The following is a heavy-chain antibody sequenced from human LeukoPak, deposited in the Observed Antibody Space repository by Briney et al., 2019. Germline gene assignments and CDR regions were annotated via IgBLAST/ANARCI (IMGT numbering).Heavy chain of an antibody. Sequence: SETLSLTCTVSGGSISSSSYYWGWIRQPPGKGLEWIGEINHSRSTNYNPSLKSRVTISVDTSKNQFSLKLSSVTAADTAVYCCARRLDYWGQGTLVTVSS. CDR1: GGSISSSSYY. CDR2: INHSRST. CDR3: ARRLDY. J-gene: IGHJ4*02. V-gene: IGHV4-39*07. D-gene: IGHD6-19*01.